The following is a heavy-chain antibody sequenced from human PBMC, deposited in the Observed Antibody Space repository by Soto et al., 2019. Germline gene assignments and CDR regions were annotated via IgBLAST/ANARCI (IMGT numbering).Heavy chain of an antibody. Sequence: QVQLQESGPGLVKPSQTLSLTCTVSGGSISSGDYFWIWIRQSPGKGLEWIGYISSIGSTYYNPSLKSRVSVSRDTSKKQFSLKLSSVTTTDTAVYYCARGLVIRPYYYHGMDVWGEGTTVTVSS. CDR3: ARGLVIRPYYYHGMDV. CDR2: ISSIGST. D-gene: IGHD3-9*01. V-gene: IGHV4-30-4*01. J-gene: IGHJ6*04. CDR1: GGSISSGDYF.